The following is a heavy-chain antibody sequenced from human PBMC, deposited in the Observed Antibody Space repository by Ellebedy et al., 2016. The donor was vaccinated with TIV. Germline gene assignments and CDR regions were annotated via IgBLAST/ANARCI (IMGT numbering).Heavy chain of an antibody. CDR2: IYYSGST. Sequence: SETLSLTCTVSGGSISRYYWSWIRQHPGKGLEWIGYIYYSGSTYYNPSLKSRVTISVDTSKNQFSLKLSSVTAADTAVYYCARGGRRWFSDYWGQGTLVTVSS. CDR3: ARGGRRWFSDY. J-gene: IGHJ4*02. D-gene: IGHD4-23*01. V-gene: IGHV4-59*06. CDR1: GGSISRYY.